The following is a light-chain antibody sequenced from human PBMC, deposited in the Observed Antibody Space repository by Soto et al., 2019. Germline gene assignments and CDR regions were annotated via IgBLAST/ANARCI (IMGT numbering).Light chain of an antibody. Sequence: EIVMTQSPATLSVSLGDRATLSCRASQSVGSYLAWYQQKPGQAPRLLIYGASTRATGIPARFSGSGSETDFTLTIISLQSEDFAVYYCQQYDSWPPSYTFAQGTKLEIK. V-gene: IGKV3-15*01. CDR2: GAS. CDR1: QSVGSY. J-gene: IGKJ2*01. CDR3: QQYDSWPPSYT.